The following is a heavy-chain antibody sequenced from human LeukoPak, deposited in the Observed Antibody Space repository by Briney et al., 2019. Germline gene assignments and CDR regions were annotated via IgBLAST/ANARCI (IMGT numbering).Heavy chain of an antibody. CDR1: GASFSDYY. CDR2: INHSGNS. D-gene: IGHD1-1*01. J-gene: IGHJ4*02. V-gene: IGHV4-34*01. CDR3: ANWNARTHSNDD. Sequence: TSETLSLTCSVYGASFSDYYWTWIRQPPGKGLEWIGEINHSGNSEYNPSLKSRVTISVDTSKRQFSLNLTSVTAADTAVYYCANWNARTHSNDDWGQGTLVTVTS.